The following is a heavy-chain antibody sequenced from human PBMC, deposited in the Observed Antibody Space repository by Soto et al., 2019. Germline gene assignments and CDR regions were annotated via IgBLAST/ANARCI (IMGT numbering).Heavy chain of an antibody. Sequence: QVQLVQSGAEVKKPGASVKVSCKASGYTLNTYGITWVRQAPGQGLEWMGWISANNDHTNYPQKLQGRVTMPTDTSPSTAYMELRSLPSDDTAVYYCASGTYFDYWGQGTLVTVSS. V-gene: IGHV1-18*01. CDR1: GYTLNTYG. CDR3: ASGTYFDY. J-gene: IGHJ4*02. CDR2: ISANNDHT.